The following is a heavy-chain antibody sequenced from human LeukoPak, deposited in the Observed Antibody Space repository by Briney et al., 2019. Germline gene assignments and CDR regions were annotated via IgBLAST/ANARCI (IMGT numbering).Heavy chain of an antibody. V-gene: IGHV1-2*02. Sequence: GASVKVSCKASGYTFTGYYMHWVRQAPGQGLEWMGWINPNSGGTNDAQKFQGRVTMTRDTSISTAYMELSRLRSDDTAVYYCARGGDVLRYFDWLFEFDYWGQGTLVTVSS. D-gene: IGHD3-9*01. CDR3: ARGGDVLRYFDWLFEFDY. J-gene: IGHJ4*02. CDR2: INPNSGGT. CDR1: GYTFTGYY.